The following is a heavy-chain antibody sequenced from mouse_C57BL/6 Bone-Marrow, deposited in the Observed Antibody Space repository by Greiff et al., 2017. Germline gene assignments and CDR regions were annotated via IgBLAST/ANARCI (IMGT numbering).Heavy chain of an antibody. D-gene: IGHD2-3*01. Sequence: EVKLQESGPGLVKPSQSLSLTCSVTGYSITSGYYWNWIRQFPGNKLEWMGYISYDGSNNYNPSLKNRISITRDTSKNQFFLKLNSVTTEDTATYYCARRWLLDYWGQGTTLTVSS. J-gene: IGHJ2*01. CDR1: GYSITSGYY. V-gene: IGHV3-6*01. CDR3: ARRWLLDY. CDR2: ISYDGSN.